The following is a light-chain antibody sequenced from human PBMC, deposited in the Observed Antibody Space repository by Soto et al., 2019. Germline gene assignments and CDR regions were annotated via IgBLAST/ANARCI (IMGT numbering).Light chain of an antibody. J-gene: IGKJ1*01. V-gene: IGKV3D-15*01. Sequence: EIVMTQSPATLSVSPGERATLSCRASQSVSSNLAWYQQKPGQAPRLVIYGASTRATGIPARFSGSGSGTESTLTISSLQSEDFAVYYCQQYNNWPRTFGQGTKVEIK. CDR1: QSVSSN. CDR3: QQYNNWPRT. CDR2: GAS.